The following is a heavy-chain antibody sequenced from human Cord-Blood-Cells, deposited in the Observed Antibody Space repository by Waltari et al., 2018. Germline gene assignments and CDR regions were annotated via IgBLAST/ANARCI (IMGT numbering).Heavy chain of an antibody. CDR2: INHSGST. CDR1: GGSFSGYY. CDR3: ATKTGITMRVVVPRGGG. Sequence: QVQLQQWGAGLLKPSETLSLTCAVYGGSFSGYYWSWIRQPPGKGLAWIGEINHSGSTNYTPARKSRVTISVDTSKNQFSLKLRSVTAADTAVYYCATKTGITMRVVVPRGGGWGQGTLVTVSS. V-gene: IGHV4-34*01. D-gene: IGHD3-22*01. J-gene: IGHJ4*02.